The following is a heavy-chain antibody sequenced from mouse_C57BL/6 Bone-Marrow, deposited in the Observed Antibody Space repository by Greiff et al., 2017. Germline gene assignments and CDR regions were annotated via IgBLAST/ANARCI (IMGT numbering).Heavy chain of an antibody. V-gene: IGHV1-64*01. D-gene: IGHD1-1*01. J-gene: IGHJ2*01. CDR2: IHPNSGST. Sequence: QVQLQQPGAELVKPGASVKLSCKASGYTFTSYWMHWVKQRPGQGLEWIGMIHPNSGSTNYNEKFKSKATLTVDKSSSTAYMQLSSLTSEASAVDYCSRGSYYGSSPYWCQGTTLTVSS. CDR1: GYTFTSYW. CDR3: SRGSYYGSSPY.